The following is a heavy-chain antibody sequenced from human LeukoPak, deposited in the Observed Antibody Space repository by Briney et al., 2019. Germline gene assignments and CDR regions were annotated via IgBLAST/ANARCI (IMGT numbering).Heavy chain of an antibody. D-gene: IGHD6-13*01. Sequence: SVKVFCKASGGTFSSYAISWVRQAPGQGLEWMGGIIPIFGTANYAQKFQGRVTITTDESTSTAYMELSSLRSEDTAVYYCARGTYFGSWFGKVWFDPWGQGTLVTVSS. CDR3: ARGTYFGSWFGKVWFDP. CDR2: IIPIFGTA. V-gene: IGHV1-69*05. CDR1: GGTFSSYA. J-gene: IGHJ5*02.